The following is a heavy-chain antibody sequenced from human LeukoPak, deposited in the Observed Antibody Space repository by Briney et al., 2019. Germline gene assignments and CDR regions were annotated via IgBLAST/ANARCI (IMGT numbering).Heavy chain of an antibody. CDR3: AREGGSGSYSH. CDR2: ISSNGGST. CDR1: GFTFSSYA. V-gene: IGHV3-64*01. Sequence: GGSLRLSCAASGFTFSSYAMHWVRQAPGKGLEYVSAISSNGGSTYYANSVKGRFTTSRDNSKNALYLQMGSLRAEDMAVYYCAREGGSGSYSHWGQGTLVAVSS. D-gene: IGHD3-10*01. J-gene: IGHJ4*02.